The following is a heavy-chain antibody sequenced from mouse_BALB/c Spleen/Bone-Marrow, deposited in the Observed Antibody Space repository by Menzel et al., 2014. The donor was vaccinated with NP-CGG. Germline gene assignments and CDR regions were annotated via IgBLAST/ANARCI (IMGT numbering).Heavy chain of an antibody. Sequence: EVQLQQSGAELVKPGASVKLSCTASGFNIKDTYVHWVKQRPEQGLEWIGRIDPANGNTKYDPKFQGKATITADTSSNTAYLQLSSLTSEDTAVYYCANYDYGWYFDVWGAGTTVTVSS. CDR2: IDPANGNT. CDR1: GFNIKDTY. D-gene: IGHD2-4*01. J-gene: IGHJ1*01. V-gene: IGHV14-3*02. CDR3: ANYDYGWYFDV.